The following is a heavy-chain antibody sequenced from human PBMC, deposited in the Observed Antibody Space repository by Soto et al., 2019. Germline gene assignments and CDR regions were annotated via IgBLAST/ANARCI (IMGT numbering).Heavy chain of an antibody. CDR2: IIPIFGTA. D-gene: IGHD4-17*01. J-gene: IGHJ4*02. V-gene: IGHV1-69*15. Sequence: QVQLVQSGAEVKKPGSSVKVSCKASGGTFSSYSINWVRQAPGQGLEWMGRIIPIFGTANYAQKFQARVTITADESTSTAYMELSGLRSQDTAVYYCARDAGMDYGDYVSPFDYWGQGTLVSVSS. CDR3: ARDAGMDYGDYVSPFDY. CDR1: GGTFSSYS.